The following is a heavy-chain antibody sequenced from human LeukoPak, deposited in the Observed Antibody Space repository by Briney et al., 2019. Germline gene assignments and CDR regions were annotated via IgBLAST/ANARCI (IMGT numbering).Heavy chain of an antibody. CDR1: GGSISSGGYY. CDR2: IYYSGST. D-gene: IGHD3-10*01. Sequence: SETLSLTCTVSGGSISSGGYYWSWIRQHPGKGLEWIGYIYYSGSTYYNPSLKSRVTISVDTSKNQFSLKLSSVTAADTAVYYCARDPGVRGVRPSAFDIWGQGTMVTVSS. J-gene: IGHJ3*02. V-gene: IGHV4-31*03. CDR3: ARDPGVRGVRPSAFDI.